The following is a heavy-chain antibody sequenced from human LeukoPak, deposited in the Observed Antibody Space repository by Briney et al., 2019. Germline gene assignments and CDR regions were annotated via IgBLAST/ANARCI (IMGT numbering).Heavy chain of an antibody. CDR3: AELGITMIGGV. CDR1: GFTFSSYE. CDR2: ISSSGSTI. D-gene: IGHD3-10*02. J-gene: IGHJ6*04. Sequence: GGSLRLSCAASGFTFSSYEMNWVRQAPGKGLEWISYISSSGSTIYYADSVKGRFTISRDNAKNSLYLQMNGLRAEDTAVYYCAELGITMIGGVWGKGTTVTISS. V-gene: IGHV3-48*03.